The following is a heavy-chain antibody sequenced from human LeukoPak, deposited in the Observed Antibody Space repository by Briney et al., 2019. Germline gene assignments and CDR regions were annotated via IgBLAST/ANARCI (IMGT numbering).Heavy chain of an antibody. CDR3: ATGNYDYVWGSYIGFDP. CDR1: GYTLTELS. D-gene: IGHD3-16*01. Sequence: GASVKVSCKVSGYTLTELSMHWVRQAPGKGLEWMGGFDPEDGETIYAQKFQDRVTMTEDTSTDTAYMELSSLRSEDTAVYYCATGNYDYVWGSYIGFDPWGQGTLVTVSS. CDR2: FDPEDGET. J-gene: IGHJ5*02. V-gene: IGHV1-24*01.